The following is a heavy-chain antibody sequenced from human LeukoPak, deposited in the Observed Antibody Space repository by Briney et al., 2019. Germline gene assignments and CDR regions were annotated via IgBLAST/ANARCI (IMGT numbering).Heavy chain of an antibody. CDR2: INWNGGST. CDR3: ARGNPWAIDI. D-gene: IGHD1-14*01. CDR1: GFTFDDYG. J-gene: IGHJ3*02. V-gene: IGHV3-20*01. Sequence: GGSLRLSSAASGFTFDDYGMSWVRPAPGKGLEWVSGINWNGGSTGYADSVKGRFTISRDNAKNSLYLQMNSLRAEDTALYHCARGNPWAIDICGQGTMVTVSS.